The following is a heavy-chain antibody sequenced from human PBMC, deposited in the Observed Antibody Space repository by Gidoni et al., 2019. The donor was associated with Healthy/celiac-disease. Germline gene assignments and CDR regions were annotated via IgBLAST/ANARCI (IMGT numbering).Heavy chain of an antibody. D-gene: IGHD2-21*02. V-gene: IGHV1-2*02. J-gene: IGHJ4*02. Sequence: QVQLVQSGAEVKKPGASVKVSCKASGYTFTGYYMHWVRQAPGQGLEWMGWINPNSGGTNYAQKCQGRVTRTRDTSISTAYRELSRLRSDDTAVYYCARDYGGGDCYGGVDYWGQGTLVTVSS. CDR3: ARDYGGGDCYGGVDY. CDR1: GYTFTGYY. CDR2: INPNSGGT.